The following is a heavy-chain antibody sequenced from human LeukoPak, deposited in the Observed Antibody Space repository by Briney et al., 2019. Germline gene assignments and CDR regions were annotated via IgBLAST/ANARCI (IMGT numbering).Heavy chain of an antibody. Sequence: AGGSLRLSCAASGFTFSSYAMSWVRQAPGKGLEWVSVISGSGDSTYYADSVKGRFTISRDNSKNTLFLQMNSLRAEDTAVYAKGDKMLTWRRTYNRFDPWGQGTLVTVSS. CDR1: GFTFSSYA. CDR2: ISGSGDST. J-gene: IGHJ5*02. V-gene: IGHV3-23*01. CDR3: GDKMLTWRRTYNRFDP. D-gene: IGHD3-16*01.